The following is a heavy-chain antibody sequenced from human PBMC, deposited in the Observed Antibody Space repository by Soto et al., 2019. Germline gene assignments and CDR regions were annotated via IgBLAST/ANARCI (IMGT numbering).Heavy chain of an antibody. D-gene: IGHD6-13*01. CDR3: ARDTTEAGFYH. V-gene: IGHV3-33*01. CDR1: GFTFSSYC. CDR2: IWYDGSNK. Sequence: GGSLILSCAASGFTFSSYCVHWVRQAPGKGLEWVAVIWYDGSNKYYADSVKGRFTISRDNSKNTLYLQMNSLRAEDTAVYYCARDTTEAGFYHWGQGALVTVSS. J-gene: IGHJ5*02.